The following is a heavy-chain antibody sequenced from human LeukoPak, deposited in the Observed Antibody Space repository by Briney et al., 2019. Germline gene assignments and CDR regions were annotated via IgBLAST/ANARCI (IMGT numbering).Heavy chain of an antibody. CDR1: GGSISSYY. J-gene: IGHJ3*02. D-gene: IGHD1-26*01. CDR3: ARRWELLVAFDI. CDR2: IYYSGST. V-gene: IGHV4-59*08. Sequence: PSETLSLTCTVSGGSISSYYWSWIRQPPGKGLEWIGYIYYSGSTNYNPSLKSRVTISVDTSKNQFSLKLSSVTAADTAVYYCARRWELLVAFDIWGQGTMVTVSS.